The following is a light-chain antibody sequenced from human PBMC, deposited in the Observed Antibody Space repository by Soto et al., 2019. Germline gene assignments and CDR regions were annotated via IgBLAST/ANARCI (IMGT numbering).Light chain of an antibody. Sequence: EIVLTQSPATLSLSPGERATLSCRASQSVSSHLAWYQQKPGQSPRLLIYDASNRATGIPARFSGSGSGTDFTLTISSLEPEDFAFYFCQQRSHWPTFGQGTKVDIK. CDR2: DAS. J-gene: IGKJ1*01. CDR1: QSVSSH. CDR3: QQRSHWPT. V-gene: IGKV3-11*01.